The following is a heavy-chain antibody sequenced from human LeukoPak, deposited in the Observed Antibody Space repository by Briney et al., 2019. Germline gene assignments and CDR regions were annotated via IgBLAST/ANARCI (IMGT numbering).Heavy chain of an antibody. CDR2: INHSGST. Sequence: PSETLSLTCTVSGGSISSTDDYWGWIRQPPGKGPEWIGEINHSGSTNYNPSLKSRVTISVDTSKNQFSLKLSSVTAADTAVYYCARLADILTALSKWWYFDLWGRGTLVTVSS. V-gene: IGHV4-39*07. CDR3: ARLADILTALSKWWYFDL. CDR1: GGSISSTDDY. D-gene: IGHD3-9*01. J-gene: IGHJ2*01.